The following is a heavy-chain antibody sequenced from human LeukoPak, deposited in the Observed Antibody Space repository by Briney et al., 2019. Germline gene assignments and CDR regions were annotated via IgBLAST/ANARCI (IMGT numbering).Heavy chain of an antibody. Sequence: GGSLRLSCAASGFTFSSYGMSWVRQAPGKGLKWVSAIGGRDGSTYYADSVKGRFSISRDNSKSTLYVQMNSLRAEDTAVYYCAKGHYYGSGSLDYWGQGTLVTVSS. D-gene: IGHD3-10*01. CDR2: IGGRDGST. CDR3: AKGHYYGSGSLDY. J-gene: IGHJ4*02. V-gene: IGHV3-23*01. CDR1: GFTFSSYG.